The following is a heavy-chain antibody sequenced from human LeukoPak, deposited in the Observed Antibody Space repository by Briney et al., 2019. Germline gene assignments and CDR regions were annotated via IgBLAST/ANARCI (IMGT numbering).Heavy chain of an antibody. Sequence: PVKLSCKPSLYIVTTYGVSWVRQAAGPGLEWRGWISAYNDNTNYAQKLQGRVTMTTDTSTSTAYMELRSLRSDDTAVYYCARDGRSVNWFDPWGQGTLVTVSS. V-gene: IGHV1-18*01. CDR1: LYIVTTYG. CDR3: ARDGRSVNWFDP. J-gene: IGHJ5*02. CDR2: ISAYNDNT.